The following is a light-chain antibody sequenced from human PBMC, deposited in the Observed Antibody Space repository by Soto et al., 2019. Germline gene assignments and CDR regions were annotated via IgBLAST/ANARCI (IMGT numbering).Light chain of an antibody. CDR1: QGLSSW. CDR2: AAS. J-gene: IGKJ5*01. V-gene: IGKV1D-12*01. Sequence: DIQMTQSPSSISASVGDRVTITCRASQGLSSWLAWYQQRPGKAPELLIYAASNLQSGVPSRFSGSGSGTDFTLTIDSLQPEDFATYYCQQAYSFPVTFGQGTRLEMK. CDR3: QQAYSFPVT.